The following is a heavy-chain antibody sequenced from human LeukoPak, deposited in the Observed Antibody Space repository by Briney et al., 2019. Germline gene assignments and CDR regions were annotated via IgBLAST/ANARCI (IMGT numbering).Heavy chain of an antibody. V-gene: IGHV3-21*01. D-gene: IGHD6-13*01. CDR3: ARVSIAAAGTPY. CDR2: ISSSSSYI. Sequence: PGGSLRLSCAASGFTFSSYSMNWARQAPGKGLEWVSSISSSSSYIYYADSVKGRFTISRDNAKNSLYLQMNSLRAEDTAVYYCARVSIAAAGTPYWGQGTLVTVSS. CDR1: GFTFSSYS. J-gene: IGHJ4*02.